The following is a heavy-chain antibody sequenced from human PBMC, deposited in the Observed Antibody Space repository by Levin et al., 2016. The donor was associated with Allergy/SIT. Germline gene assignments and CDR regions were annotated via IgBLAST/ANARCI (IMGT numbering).Heavy chain of an antibody. CDR3: ARVTTVVSPRGYYYGMDV. V-gene: IGHV1-2*02. D-gene: IGHD4-23*01. CDR2: INPNSGGT. J-gene: IGHJ6*02. CDR1: GYTFTGYY. Sequence: ASVKVSCKASGYTFTGYYMHWVRQAPGQGLEWMGWINPNSGGTNYAQKFQGRVTMTRDTSISTAYMELSRLRSDDTAVYYCARVTTVVSPRGYYYGMDVWGQGTTVTVSS.